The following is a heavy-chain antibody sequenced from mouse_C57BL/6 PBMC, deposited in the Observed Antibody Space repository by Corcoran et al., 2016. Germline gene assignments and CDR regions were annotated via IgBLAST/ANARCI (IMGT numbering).Heavy chain of an antibody. CDR2: IYPGSGST. CDR1: GYTFTSYW. D-gene: IGHD1-1*01. J-gene: IGHJ2*01. CDR3: ARVDYYGSSDYFDY. Sequence: HVQLQQPGAELVKPGVSVKMSCKASGYTFTSYWITWVKQRPGQGLEWIGDIYPGSGSTNYNEQFKSKATLTVDTSSSTAYMQLSSLTSEYSAVYYCARVDYYGSSDYFDYWGQGTTLAVSS. V-gene: IGHV1-55*01.